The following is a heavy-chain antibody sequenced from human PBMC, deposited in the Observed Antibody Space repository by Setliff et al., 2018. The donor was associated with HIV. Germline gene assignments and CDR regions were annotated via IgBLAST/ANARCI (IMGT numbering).Heavy chain of an antibody. D-gene: IGHD5-12*01. CDR2: ISTSSRYI. CDR3: ARGIRSGYDRYYMDV. Sequence: GGSLRLSCAASGFTFSDYTISWVRQAPGKGPECVSSISTSSRYIYYQDSVKGRFTISRDNAKNSVYLRMNSLRAEDTAVYYCARGIRSGYDRYYMDVWGKGTTVTVSS. V-gene: IGHV3-21*01. J-gene: IGHJ6*03. CDR1: GFTFSDYT.